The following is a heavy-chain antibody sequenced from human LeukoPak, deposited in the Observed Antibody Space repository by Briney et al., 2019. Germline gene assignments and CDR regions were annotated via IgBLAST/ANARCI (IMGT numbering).Heavy chain of an antibody. D-gene: IGHD2-15*01. V-gene: IGHV3-48*03. J-gene: IGHJ3*02. Sequence: GGSLRLSCAAYGFTFSIYEMNWVRQAPGKGLEWISYIDTSGTTTYYADSVKGRFTISRDNAKNSLYLQMNSLRAEDTAVYYCARVTGPSPSYCSGGSCYFAFDIWGQGTMVTVSS. CDR2: IDTSGTTT. CDR1: GFTFSIYE. CDR3: ARVTGPSPSYCSGGSCYFAFDI.